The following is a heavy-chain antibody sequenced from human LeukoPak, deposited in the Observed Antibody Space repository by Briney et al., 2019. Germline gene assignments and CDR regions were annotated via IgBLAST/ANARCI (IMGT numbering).Heavy chain of an antibody. CDR2: ISGSGGST. CDR1: GFTFSSYA. Sequence: QPGASLRLSCAASGFTFSSYAMSWVRQAPGKGLEWVSGISGSGGSTYYADSVKGRFTISRDNSKNTLYLQMNSLRAEDTAVYYCAKGRWSGELIPFDYWGQGTLVSVSS. CDR3: AKGRWSGELIPFDY. V-gene: IGHV3-23*01. D-gene: IGHD3-10*01. J-gene: IGHJ4*02.